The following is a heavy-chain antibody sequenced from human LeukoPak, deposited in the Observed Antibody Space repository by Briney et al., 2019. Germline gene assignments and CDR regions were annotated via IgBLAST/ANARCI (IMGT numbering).Heavy chain of an antibody. CDR2: ISYDGSNK. V-gene: IGHV3-30-3*01. D-gene: IGHD4-23*01. CDR3: ARAVGPFDY. Sequence: SGGSLRLSCAASGFTFSSYAMHWVRQAPGKGLEWVAVISYDGSNKYYADSVKGRFTISRDNSKNTLYLQMNSLRAEDTAVYYCARAVGPFDYWGQGALVTVSS. CDR1: GFTFSSYA. J-gene: IGHJ4*02.